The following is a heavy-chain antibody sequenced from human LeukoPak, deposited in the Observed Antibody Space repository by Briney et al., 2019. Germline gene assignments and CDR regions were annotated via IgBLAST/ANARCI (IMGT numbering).Heavy chain of an antibody. CDR3: ARGLEYSYGYQFDF. D-gene: IGHD5-18*01. J-gene: IGHJ4*02. V-gene: IGHV4-4*07. CDR2: IYPSGST. Sequence: SETLSLTRTVSGGSISSYYWSWIRQPAGKGLEWIGRIYPSGSTNYNPSLKSRVTMSVDTSKNQFSLKLTSVTAADTAVYYCARGLEYSYGYQFDFWGQGTLVTVSS. CDR1: GGSISSYY.